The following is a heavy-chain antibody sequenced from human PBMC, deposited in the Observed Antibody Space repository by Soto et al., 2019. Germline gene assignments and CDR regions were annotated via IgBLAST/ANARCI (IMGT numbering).Heavy chain of an antibody. CDR2: INHSGSA. V-gene: IGHV4-34*01. J-gene: IGHJ4*02. CDR3: GRHPRSERGYSGYDGHYCSSGSCYPFDY. D-gene: IGHD2-15*01. Sequence: SETVSLTCAVYGGSFSGYCWSWIRQTPGKGLQWIGQINHSGSASYNPSLKSRVTISVDTSKNQFSLRLTSVTAADTAVYYCGRHPRSERGYSGYDGHYCSSGSCYPFDYWGQGTLVTVSS. CDR1: GGSFSGYC.